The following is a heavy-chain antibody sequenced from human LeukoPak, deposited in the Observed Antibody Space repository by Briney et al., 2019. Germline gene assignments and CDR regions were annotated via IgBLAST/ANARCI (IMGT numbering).Heavy chain of an antibody. V-gene: IGHV4-39*07. Sequence: NLSETLSLTCTVSGGSISSSSYYWGWIRQPPGKGLEWIGEINHSGSTNYNPSLKSRVTISVDTSKNQFSLKLSSVTAADTAVYYCARDGYSSSWSLDYWGQGTLVTVSS. D-gene: IGHD6-13*01. CDR2: INHSGST. CDR3: ARDGYSSSWSLDY. CDR1: GGSISSSSYY. J-gene: IGHJ4*02.